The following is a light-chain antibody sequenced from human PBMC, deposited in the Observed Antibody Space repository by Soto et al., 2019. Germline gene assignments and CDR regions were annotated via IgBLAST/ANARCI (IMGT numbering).Light chain of an antibody. CDR1: KLGDKY. Sequence: SYELTQPPSVSVSPGRTASITCSGDKLGDKYACWYQQKPGQSPVLVIYQDSKRPSGIPERFSGSNSGNTATLTISGTQAMDEADYYCQAWDSSFVVFGGGTKVTVL. CDR3: QAWDSSFVV. CDR2: QDS. J-gene: IGLJ2*01. V-gene: IGLV3-1*01.